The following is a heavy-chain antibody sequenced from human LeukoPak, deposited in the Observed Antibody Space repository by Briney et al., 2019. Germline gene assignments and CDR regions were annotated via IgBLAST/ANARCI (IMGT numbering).Heavy chain of an antibody. CDR1: GFTFSSYG. CDR3: AKDSGFKLRFLEWFLDY. D-gene: IGHD3-3*01. Sequence: PGGSLRLSCAASGFTFSSYGMRWVRQAPGKGLEWVAVISYDGSNKYYADSVKGRFTISRDNSKNTLYLQMNSLRAEDTAVYHCAKDSGFKLRFLEWFLDYWGQGTLVTVSS. V-gene: IGHV3-30*18. CDR2: ISYDGSNK. J-gene: IGHJ4*02.